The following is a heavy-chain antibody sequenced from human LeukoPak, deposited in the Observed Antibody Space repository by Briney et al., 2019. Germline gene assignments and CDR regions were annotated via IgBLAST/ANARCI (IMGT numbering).Heavy chain of an antibody. CDR1: GYTFTSYY. CDR3: ARGVGATFDAFDI. V-gene: IGHV1-46*01. CDR2: INPSGGIT. Sequence: ASVKVSCKASGYTFTSYYMHWVRQAPGQGLEWLGIINPSGGITSYAQRFQGRITMTRDTSTSTLYMELSSLRSEDTAVYYCARGVGATFDAFDIWGQGTMVTVSS. J-gene: IGHJ3*02. D-gene: IGHD1-26*01.